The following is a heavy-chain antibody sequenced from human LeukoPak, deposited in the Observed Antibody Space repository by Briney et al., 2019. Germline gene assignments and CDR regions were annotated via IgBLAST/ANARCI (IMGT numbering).Heavy chain of an antibody. CDR3: ARTSMRMATAGLVDY. V-gene: IGHV3-48*03. CDR2: IGSRGSIK. J-gene: IGHJ4*02. Sequence: GGSLRLSCAASGFTFSSYEMNWVRQAPGKGLEWVSYIGSRGSIKYYADSVKGRFTISRDNPKNSLYLQMNSLRAEDTAVYYCARTSMRMATAGLVDYWGQGTLVTVSS. CDR1: GFTFSSYE. D-gene: IGHD5-24*01.